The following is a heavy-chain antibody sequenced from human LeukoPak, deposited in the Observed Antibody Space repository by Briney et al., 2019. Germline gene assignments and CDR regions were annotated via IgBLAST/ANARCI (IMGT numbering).Heavy chain of an antibody. V-gene: IGHV3-21*01. Sequence: GGSLRLSCAASGFTFSSYSMNWVRQAPGKGLEWVSSISSSSSYIYYADSVKGRFTISRDNAKNSLYLQMNSLRAEDTAVYYCASETAEDYFDYWGQGTLVTVSS. CDR1: GFTFSSYS. CDR3: ASETAEDYFDY. CDR2: ISSSSSYI. J-gene: IGHJ4*02.